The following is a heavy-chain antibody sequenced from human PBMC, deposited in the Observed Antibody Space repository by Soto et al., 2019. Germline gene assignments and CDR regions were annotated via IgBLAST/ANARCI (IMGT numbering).Heavy chain of an antibody. D-gene: IGHD2-2*01. CDR1: GGTFSSYA. CDR2: IIPIFGTA. CDR3: ARDPVPAARGEDNWFDP. V-gene: IGHV1-69*12. J-gene: IGHJ5*02. Sequence: QVQLVQSGAEVKKPGSSVKVSCKASGGTFSSYAISWVRQAPGQGLEWMGGIIPIFGTANYAQKFQGRVTITADESTSTDYLELSSLRSEDTAVYYCARDPVPAARGEDNWFDPWGQGTLVTVSS.